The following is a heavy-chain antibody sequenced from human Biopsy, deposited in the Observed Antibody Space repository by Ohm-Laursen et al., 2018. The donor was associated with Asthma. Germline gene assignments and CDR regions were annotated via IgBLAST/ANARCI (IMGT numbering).Heavy chain of an antibody. Sequence: SLRLSCSASGFKFDEYTMYWVRQAPGKGLEWVSGISWNSATIGYADSVEGRFTISRDNAKNSVFLHMDSLRPEDTAFYYCAKVRSDWVITESFDYWGQGVLVTVSS. D-gene: IGHD3-22*01. CDR3: AKVRSDWVITESFDY. CDR1: GFKFDEYT. J-gene: IGHJ4*02. CDR2: ISWNSATI. V-gene: IGHV3-9*01.